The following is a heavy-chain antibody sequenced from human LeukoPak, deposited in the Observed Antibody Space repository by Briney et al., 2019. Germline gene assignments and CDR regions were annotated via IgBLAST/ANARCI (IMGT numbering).Heavy chain of an antibody. D-gene: IGHD3-22*01. CDR1: GFTFSSYS. J-gene: IGHJ4*02. Sequence: GGSLRLSCAASGFTFSSYSMNWVRQAPGKGLEWVSCISSSSSYIYYADSVKGRFTISRDNAENSLYLQMHSLRAEDTAVYYCVTDGADYYDSTGYPIYFDYWGQGTLVTVSS. CDR2: ISSSSSYI. CDR3: VTDGADYYDSTGYPIYFDY. V-gene: IGHV3-21*01.